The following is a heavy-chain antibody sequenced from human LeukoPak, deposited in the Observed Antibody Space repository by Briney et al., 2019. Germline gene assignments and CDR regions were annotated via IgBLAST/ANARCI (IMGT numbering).Heavy chain of an antibody. CDR3: ARRYCSSTSCYLTRYYFDY. CDR2: IYSGGST. J-gene: IGHJ4*02. Sequence: TGGSLRLSCAASGFTVSSYYMSWVRQAPGKGLEWVSVIYSGGSTYYVDSVKGRFTISRDNSKNTLYLQMNSLRAEDTAVYYCARRYCSSTSCYLTRYYFDYWGQGTLVTVSS. V-gene: IGHV3-53*01. D-gene: IGHD2-2*01. CDR1: GFTVSSYY.